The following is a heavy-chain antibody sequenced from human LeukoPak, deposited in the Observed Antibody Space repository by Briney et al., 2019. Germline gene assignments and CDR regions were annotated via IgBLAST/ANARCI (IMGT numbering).Heavy chain of an antibody. D-gene: IGHD2-15*01. CDR1: GGTFSSYA. Sequence: SVKASCKASGGTFSSYAISWVRQAPGQGLEWMGGIIPIFGTANYAQKFQGRVTITADESTSTAYMELSSLRSEDTAVYYCAGYCSGGSCYGGYYFDYWGQGTLVTVSS. V-gene: IGHV1-69*13. CDR2: IIPIFGTA. J-gene: IGHJ4*02. CDR3: AGYCSGGSCYGGYYFDY.